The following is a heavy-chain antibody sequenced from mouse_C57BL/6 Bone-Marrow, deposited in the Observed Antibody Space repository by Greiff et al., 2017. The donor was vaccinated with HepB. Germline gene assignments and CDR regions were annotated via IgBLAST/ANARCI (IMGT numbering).Heavy chain of an antibody. CDR2: ISVGGGNT. J-gene: IGHJ2*01. D-gene: IGHD5-5*01. V-gene: IGHV5-9*01. CDR3: AGDETPYDFDY. Sequence: SGGGLVKPGGSLKLSCAASGFTFSSYTMPWVRQTPEKRLEWVATISVGGGNTYYPDSVKGRFTISRDNAKNTLYLQMSSLRSEDTALYYCAGDETPYDFDYWGQGTTLTVSS. CDR1: GFTFSSYT.